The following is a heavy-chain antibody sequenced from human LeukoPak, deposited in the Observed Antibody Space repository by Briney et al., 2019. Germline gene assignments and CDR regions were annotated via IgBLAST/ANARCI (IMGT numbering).Heavy chain of an antibody. J-gene: IGHJ3*01. CDR1: GGSISSGGYY. CDR2: IYYSGST. Sequence: PSQTLSLTCTVSGGSISSGGYYWNWIRQHPGKGLEWIGYIYYSGSTYCNPSLKSRVTISVDTSRNQFSLQLNSVTPEDTAVYYCARDAAPYCDNDCYVFDLWGQGTMVTVSS. D-gene: IGHD2-21*01. CDR3: ARDAAPYCDNDCYVFDL. V-gene: IGHV4-31*03.